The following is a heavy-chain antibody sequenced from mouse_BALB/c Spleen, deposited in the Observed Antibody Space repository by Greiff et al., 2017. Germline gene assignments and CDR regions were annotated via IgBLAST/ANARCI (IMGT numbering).Heavy chain of an antibody. J-gene: IGHJ1*01. Sequence: EVHLVESGGGLVQPGGSRKLSCAASGFTFSSFGMHWVRQAPEKGLEWVAYISSGSSTIYYADTVKGRFTISRDNPKNTLFLQMTSLRSEDTAMYYCARDYGKRYFDVWGAGTTVTVSS. V-gene: IGHV5-17*02. CDR2: ISSGSSTI. D-gene: IGHD1-1*01. CDR1: GFTFSSFG. CDR3: ARDYGKRYFDV.